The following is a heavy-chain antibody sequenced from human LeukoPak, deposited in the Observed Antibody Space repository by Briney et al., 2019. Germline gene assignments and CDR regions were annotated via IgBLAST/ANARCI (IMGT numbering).Heavy chain of an antibody. J-gene: IGHJ6*02. D-gene: IGHD6-13*01. Sequence: SETLSLTCTVSGGSISSSSYYWSWIRQPPGKGLEWIGEINHSGSTNYNPSLKSRVTISVDTSKNQFSLKLSSVTAADTAVYYCARDHPSSWFYPPEGGRWVGVWGQGTTVTVSS. CDR3: ARDHPSSWFYPPEGGRWVGV. CDR2: INHSGST. V-gene: IGHV4-39*07. CDR1: GGSISSSSYY.